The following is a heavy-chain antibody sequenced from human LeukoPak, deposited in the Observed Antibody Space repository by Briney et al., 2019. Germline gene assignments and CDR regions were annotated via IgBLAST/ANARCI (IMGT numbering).Heavy chain of an antibody. D-gene: IGHD2-8*01. J-gene: IGHJ4*02. Sequence: PGGSLRLSCAASGFNFGNYVMTWVRQAPGKGLEWISSLSSSGDTTYYADSVKGRFTLSRDNSKNTLDLQMKSLRAADTGVYYCARTNVPLMFYAPPDYWGQGTQVSVSS. CDR2: LSSSGDTT. V-gene: IGHV3-23*01. CDR3: ARTNVPLMFYAPPDY. CDR1: GFNFGNYV.